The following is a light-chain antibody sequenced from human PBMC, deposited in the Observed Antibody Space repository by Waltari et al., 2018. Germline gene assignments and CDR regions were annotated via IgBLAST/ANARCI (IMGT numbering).Light chain of an antibody. CDR1: QSISSY. Sequence: LSASVGDRVTITCRASQSISSYLSWYQQKPGRAPKLLIYAASSLESGVPSRFSGSGSGRDFTLIISSLQPEDFATYSCQQSYSQTRTFGQGTKVEI. CDR2: AAS. V-gene: IGKV1-39*01. CDR3: QQSYSQTRT. J-gene: IGKJ1*01.